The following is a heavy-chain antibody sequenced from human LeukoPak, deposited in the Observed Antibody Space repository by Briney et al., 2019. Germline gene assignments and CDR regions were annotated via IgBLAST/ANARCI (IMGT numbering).Heavy chain of an antibody. J-gene: IGHJ4*02. D-gene: IGHD6-6*01. Sequence: GGSLGLSCAASGFTVSSTYLTWVRQAPGEGLEWLSVIYSGGYTYYADSVKGRFFISRDISENMVYLHMNSLSVEDTAVYFCARGRPAHYFDSWGPGTLVTVS. V-gene: IGHV3-66*01. CDR1: GFTVSSTY. CDR3: ARGRPAHYFDS. CDR2: IYSGGYT.